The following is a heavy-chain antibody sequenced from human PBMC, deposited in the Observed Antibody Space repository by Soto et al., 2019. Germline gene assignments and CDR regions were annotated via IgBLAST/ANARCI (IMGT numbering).Heavy chain of an antibody. J-gene: IGHJ6*02. D-gene: IGHD2-2*02. CDR2: INAGNGNT. CDR3: ARVPGLADCSSTSCYTYYYYYGMDV. Sequence: ASVKVSCKASGYTFTSYAMHWVRQAPGQRLEWMGWINAGNGNTKYSQKFQGRVTITRDTSASTAYMELSSLRSEDTAVYYCARVPGLADCSSTSCYTYYYYYGMDVCGQGTTVT. CDR1: GYTFTSYA. V-gene: IGHV1-3*01.